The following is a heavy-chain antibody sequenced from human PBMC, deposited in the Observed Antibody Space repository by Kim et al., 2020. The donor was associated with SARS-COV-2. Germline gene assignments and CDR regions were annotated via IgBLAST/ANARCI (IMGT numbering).Heavy chain of an antibody. Sequence: GGSLRLSCAASGFTFSSYSMNWVRQAPGKGLEWVSSISSSSSYIYYADSVKGRFTISRDNAKNSLYLQMNSLRAEDTAVYYCARDGYYYGSGYWFDPWGQGTLVTVSS. J-gene: IGHJ5*02. CDR3: ARDGYYYGSGYWFDP. D-gene: IGHD3-10*01. V-gene: IGHV3-21*01. CDR1: GFTFSSYS. CDR2: ISSSSSYI.